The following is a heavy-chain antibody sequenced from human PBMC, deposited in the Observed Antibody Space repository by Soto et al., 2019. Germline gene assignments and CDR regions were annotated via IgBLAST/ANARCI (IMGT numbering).Heavy chain of an antibody. CDR3: AKVCYQSLTVVEGFDY. Sequence: EVQLLESGGGLMQPGGSLRLSCAASGFTFSSYAMTWVRQAPGKGLEWVSTISGRGDISYYADSVKGRFTMSRDNSKNTLYLQMNSLTAEDTAVYYCAKVCYQSLTVVEGFDYWGQGSLVTVSS. D-gene: IGHD3-22*01. CDR1: GFTFSSYA. J-gene: IGHJ4*02. CDR2: ISGRGDIS. V-gene: IGHV3-23*01.